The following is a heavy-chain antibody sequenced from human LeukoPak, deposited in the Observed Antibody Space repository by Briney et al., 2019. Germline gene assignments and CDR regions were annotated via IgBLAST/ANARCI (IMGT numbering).Heavy chain of an antibody. CDR1: GFTFSYHS. CDR3: ARDRYSSGWSY. CDR2: ISSSSSTI. Sequence: GGSLRLSCAASGFTFSYHSMTWVRQAPGKGLEWVSYISSSSSTIYYADSVKGRFTISRDNAKNSLYLQMNSLRAEDTAVYYCARDRYSSGWSYWGQGTLVTVSS. D-gene: IGHD6-19*01. V-gene: IGHV3-48*01. J-gene: IGHJ4*02.